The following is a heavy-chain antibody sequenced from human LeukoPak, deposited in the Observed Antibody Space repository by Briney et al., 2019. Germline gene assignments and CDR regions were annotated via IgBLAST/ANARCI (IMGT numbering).Heavy chain of an antibody. J-gene: IGHJ2*01. CDR1: GGSISSGGYY. D-gene: IGHD3-22*01. CDR2: IYYSGST. Sequence: PSQTLSLTCTVSGGSISSGGYYWSWIRQYPGKGLEWIGYIYYSGSTYYNPSLKSRVTISVDTSKNQFSLKLSSVTAADTAVYYCARDAYYYDSSGYYQHLYFDLWGRGTLVTVSS. V-gene: IGHV4-31*03. CDR3: ARDAYYYDSSGYYQHLYFDL.